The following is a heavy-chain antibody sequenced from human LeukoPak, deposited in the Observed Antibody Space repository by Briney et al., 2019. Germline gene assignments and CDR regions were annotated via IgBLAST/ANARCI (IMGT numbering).Heavy chain of an antibody. J-gene: IGHJ4*02. CDR1: GFAFSSHG. CDR3: ARDFCSRPSCFDC. D-gene: IGHD2-2*01. CDR2: IDYDGKNN. Sequence: GKSLRLSCAASGFAFSSHGMHWVRQAPGKGLEWVAAIDYDGKNNYYEDSVKGRFTFSRDDSRNTLYLQMDSVRVEDTAVYSCARDFCSRPSCFDCWGRGALVTVTS. V-gene: IGHV3-33*01.